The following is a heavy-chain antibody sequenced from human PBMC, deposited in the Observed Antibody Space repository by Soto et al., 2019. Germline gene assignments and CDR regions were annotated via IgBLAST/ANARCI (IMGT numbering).Heavy chain of an antibody. V-gene: IGHV1-69*04. Sequence: ASVKVSCKASGGTFSSYTISWVRQAPGQGLEWMGRIIPILGIANYAQKFQGRVTITADKSTSTAYMELSSLRSEDTAVYYCAREQCSGGSCYSFFGYWGQGTLVTVSS. CDR2: IIPILGIA. CDR3: AREQCSGGSCYSFFGY. CDR1: GGTFSSYT. J-gene: IGHJ4*02. D-gene: IGHD2-15*01.